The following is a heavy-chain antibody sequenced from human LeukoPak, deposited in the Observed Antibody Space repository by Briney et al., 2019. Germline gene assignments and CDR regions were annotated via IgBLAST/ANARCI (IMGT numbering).Heavy chain of an antibody. CDR2: ISSSSTYI. Sequence: GGSLRLSCAASGFIFSSYTINWVRQAPGKGLEWVSSISSSSTYIYYADSVKGRFTISRDNAKNSLYLQMNSLTAEDTAVYYCGRDLGNTGMDVWGKGTTVIVSS. CDR1: GFIFSSYT. D-gene: IGHD3-16*01. CDR3: GRDLGNTGMDV. V-gene: IGHV3-21*01. J-gene: IGHJ6*03.